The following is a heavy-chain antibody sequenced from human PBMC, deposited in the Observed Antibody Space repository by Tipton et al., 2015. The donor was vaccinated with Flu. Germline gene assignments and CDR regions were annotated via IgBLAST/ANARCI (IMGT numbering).Heavy chain of an antibody. V-gene: IGHV3-30*02. J-gene: IGHJ6*02. CDR3: ARDHPPSITVLGEITDYFGMDV. CDR1: GFNFGNYG. CDR2: IRYDGSAK. D-gene: IGHD3-3*01. Sequence: GSLRLSCEASGFNFGNYGMHWVRQAPGKGLEWVAFIRYDGSAKYYADFLRGRFTISRDNAKNSLYLQMNSLRAEDTAIYYCARDHPPSITVLGEITDYFGMDVWGQGTTVTVSS.